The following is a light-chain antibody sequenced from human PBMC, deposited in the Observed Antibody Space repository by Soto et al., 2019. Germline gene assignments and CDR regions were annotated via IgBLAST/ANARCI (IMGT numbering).Light chain of an antibody. V-gene: IGKV3-20*01. CDR3: QQYGSSPWT. CDR1: QSVSNNY. J-gene: IGKJ1*01. CDR2: GAS. Sequence: EIVLTQSPGTLSLSPGERATLSCRASQSVSNNYLAWYQQKPGQAPRLLIYGASTRASGIPVRFSGSGSGTDFTLTISSLEPEDFAVYYCQQYGSSPWTFGQGTKVDIK.